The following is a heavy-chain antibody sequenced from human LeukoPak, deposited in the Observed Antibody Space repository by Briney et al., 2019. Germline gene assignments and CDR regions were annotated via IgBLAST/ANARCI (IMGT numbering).Heavy chain of an antibody. V-gene: IGHV3-23*01. D-gene: IGHD6-19*01. CDR2: LSGTGATT. Sequence: PGGSLRLSCAASGFTFTNYAMIWVRQAPGKGLEWVSALSGTGATTYYADSVKGRFTISRDNSKKTLYLQMNSLRADDTAVYYCANGKSEYSGGWPRGTFWGQGTLVTVSS. CDR1: GFTFTNYA. CDR3: ANGKSEYSGGWPRGTF. J-gene: IGHJ4*02.